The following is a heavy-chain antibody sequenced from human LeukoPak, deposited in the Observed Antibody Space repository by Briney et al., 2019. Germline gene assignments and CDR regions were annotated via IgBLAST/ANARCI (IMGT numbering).Heavy chain of an antibody. V-gene: IGHV1-46*01. D-gene: IGHD3-16*02. J-gene: IGHJ5*01. Sequence: GASVKVSCKASGHTFTSYYMHWVRQAPGQGLEWVGVINPSGGSTSYAQKFQGRVTMTRDTSTSTVYMELSSLRSEDTALYYCAREGGSYRWFDSWGQGTLVTVSS. CDR1: GHTFTSYY. CDR2: INPSGGST. CDR3: AREGGSYRWFDS.